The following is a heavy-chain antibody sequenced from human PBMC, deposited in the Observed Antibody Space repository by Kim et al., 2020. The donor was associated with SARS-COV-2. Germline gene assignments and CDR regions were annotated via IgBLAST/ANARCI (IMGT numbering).Heavy chain of an antibody. Sequence: ASVKVSCKASGYTFTSYAMNWVRQAPGQGLEWMGWINTNTGNPTYAQGFTGRFVFSLDTSVSTAYLQISSLKAEDTAVYYCARVPSADYDFWSGYYGAPYYFDYWGQGTLVTVSS. V-gene: IGHV7-4-1*02. CDR2: INTNTGNP. D-gene: IGHD3-3*01. CDR3: ARVPSADYDFWSGYYGAPYYFDY. J-gene: IGHJ4*02. CDR1: GYTFTSYA.